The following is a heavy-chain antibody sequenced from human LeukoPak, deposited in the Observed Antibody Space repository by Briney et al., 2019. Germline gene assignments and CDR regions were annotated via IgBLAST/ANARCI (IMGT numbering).Heavy chain of an antibody. Sequence: PSETLSLTCTVSGGSMSSCCWSWIRQPAGKELEWIGPIYASGTTNYNPSLKSRVTMSVDTSKNQFSLKLSSVTAADTAMYYCARTLVGTSVVAFDMWGQGTMVTVSS. CDR3: ARTLVGTSVVAFDM. CDR1: GGSMSSCC. V-gene: IGHV4-4*07. D-gene: IGHD6-19*01. J-gene: IGHJ3*02. CDR2: IYASGTT.